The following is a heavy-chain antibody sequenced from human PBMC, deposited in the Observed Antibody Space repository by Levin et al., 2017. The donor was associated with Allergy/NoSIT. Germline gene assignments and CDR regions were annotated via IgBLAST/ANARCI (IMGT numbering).Heavy chain of an antibody. D-gene: IGHD3-10*01. CDR3: ARGGFGESFDY. J-gene: IGHJ4*02. V-gene: IGHV4-31*03. Sequence: PSETLSLTCTVSGGSISSGGYCWNWIRQHPGKGLEWIGSMYYSGSTYHNPSLKSRVTISLGTSQNQFSLKLSSVTAADTAVYFCARGGFGESFDYWGQGTLVIVSS. CDR1: GGSISSGGYC. CDR2: MYYSGST.